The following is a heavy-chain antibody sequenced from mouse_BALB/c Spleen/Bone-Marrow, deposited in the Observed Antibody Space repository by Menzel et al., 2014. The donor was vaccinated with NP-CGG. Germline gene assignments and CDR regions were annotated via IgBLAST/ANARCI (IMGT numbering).Heavy chain of an antibody. V-gene: IGHV14-3*02. CDR1: GFNIKDTY. D-gene: IGHD2-2*01. J-gene: IGHJ3*01. CDR2: IDPANGNT. Sequence: VHVKQPGAELVKPGASVKLSCTASGFNIKDTYMHWVKQRPEQGLEWIGRIDPANGNTKYDPKFQGKATITADTSSNTAYLQLSSLASEDTAVYYCARNYGYGKSFAYWGQGTLVTVSA. CDR3: ARNYGYGKSFAY.